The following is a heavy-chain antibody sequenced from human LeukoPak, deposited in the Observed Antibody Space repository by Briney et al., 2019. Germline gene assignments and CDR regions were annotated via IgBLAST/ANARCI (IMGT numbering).Heavy chain of an antibody. CDR3: ARGMRNGDYNH. CDR1: GGSFSGYY. D-gene: IGHD4-17*01. V-gene: IGHV4-34*01. CDR2: INHSGST. Sequence: PSETLSLTCAVYGGSFSGYYWSWIRQPPGKGLEWIGEINHSGSTNYNPSLKSRVTISLDTSKNQFSLKLSSVTAADTAVYYCARGMRNGDYNHWGQGTLVTVSS. J-gene: IGHJ5*02.